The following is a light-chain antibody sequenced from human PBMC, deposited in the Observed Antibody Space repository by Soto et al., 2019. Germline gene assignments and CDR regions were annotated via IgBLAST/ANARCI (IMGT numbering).Light chain of an antibody. CDR2: DVT. J-gene: IGLJ1*01. CDR3: NSYPSSSTYG. CDR1: SSDVGGFNY. Sequence: QSVLTQPASVSGSPGQSITISCTGTSSDVGGFNYVSWYQQHPGKAPKLMIYDVTNRPSGVSYRFSGSKSGNTASLTISGLQAEDEADYYCNSYPSSSTYGFGTGTKVA. V-gene: IGLV2-14*03.